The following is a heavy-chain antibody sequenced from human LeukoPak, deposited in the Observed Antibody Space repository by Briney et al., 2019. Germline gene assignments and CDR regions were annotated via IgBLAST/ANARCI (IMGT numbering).Heavy chain of an antibody. V-gene: IGHV4-30-4*08. D-gene: IGHD2-15*01. Sequence: SETLSLTCTVSGGSISSGDYYWSWIRQPPGKGLEWIGYIYYSGSTYYNPSLKSRVTISVDTSKNQFSLKLSSVTAADTAVYYCARESDVGDFDYWGQGTLVTVSS. CDR1: GGSISSGDYY. J-gene: IGHJ4*02. CDR3: ARESDVGDFDY. CDR2: IYYSGST.